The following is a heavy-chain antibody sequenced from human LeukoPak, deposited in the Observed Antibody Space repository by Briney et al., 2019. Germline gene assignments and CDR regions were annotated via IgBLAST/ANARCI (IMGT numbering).Heavy chain of an antibody. CDR1: GGSFSGYY. Sequence: SETLSLTCAVYGGSFSGYYWSWIRQPPGKGLEWIGEINHSGSTNYNPSLKSRVTISVDTSKNQFSLKLSSVTAADTAVYYCARAGYCGGDCPLLPYGNWFDPWGQGTLVTVSS. J-gene: IGHJ5*02. D-gene: IGHD2-21*02. CDR2: INHSGST. V-gene: IGHV4-34*01. CDR3: ARAGYCGGDCPLLPYGNWFDP.